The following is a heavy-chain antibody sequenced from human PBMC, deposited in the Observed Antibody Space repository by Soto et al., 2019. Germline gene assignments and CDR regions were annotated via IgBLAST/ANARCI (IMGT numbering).Heavy chain of an antibody. CDR3: ARGLRGYCTNGVCYAVNAFDI. CDR2: IWYDGSNK. CDR1: GFTFSSYG. V-gene: IGHV3-33*01. D-gene: IGHD2-8*01. Sequence: GGSLRLSCAASGFTFSSYGIHWVRQAPGKGLEWVAVIWYDGSNKYYADSVKGRFTISRDNSKNTLYLQMNSLRAEDTAVYYCARGLRGYCTNGVCYAVNAFDIWGQGTMVTVSS. J-gene: IGHJ3*02.